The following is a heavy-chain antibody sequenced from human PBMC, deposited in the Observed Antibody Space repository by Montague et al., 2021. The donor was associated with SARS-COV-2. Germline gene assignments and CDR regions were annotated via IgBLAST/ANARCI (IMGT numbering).Heavy chain of an antibody. D-gene: IGHD2-8*01. CDR3: ARVAGYCTNGVCQTYYYYGLDV. Sequence: SETLSLTCIVSGGSTNYYYWSWIRQSPGKGLEWIGYMYYSGSTNYNPSLKSRDTMSIDRSKNQFSLKLRSVTAADTAVYYCARVAGYCTNGVCQTYYYYGLDVWGQGTTVTVSS. V-gene: IGHV4-59*01. CDR2: MYYSGST. J-gene: IGHJ6*02. CDR1: GGSTNYYY.